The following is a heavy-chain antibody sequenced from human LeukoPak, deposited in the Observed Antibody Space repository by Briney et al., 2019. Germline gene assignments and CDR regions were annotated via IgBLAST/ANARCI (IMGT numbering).Heavy chain of an antibody. CDR2: ITASAAST. V-gene: IGHV3-23*01. Sequence: PGGSLRLSCAASGFTFNSYAMSWVRQAPGKGLEWVSAITASAASTYYADSVEGRFTISRDNSKNTLYLQMNSLRGEDTAVYYCARRGDSSWSEIDYWGQGTLVTVS. CDR1: GFTFNSYA. CDR3: ARRGDSSWSEIDY. D-gene: IGHD6-13*01. J-gene: IGHJ4*02.